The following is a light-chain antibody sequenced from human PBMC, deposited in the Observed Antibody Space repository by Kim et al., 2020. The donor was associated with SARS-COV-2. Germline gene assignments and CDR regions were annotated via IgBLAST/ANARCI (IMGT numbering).Light chain of an antibody. Sequence: VALGQTVSVTCQGDSLRSYYASWYQQKPGQAAVLVIYGKNNRPSGIPDRFSGSSSGNTASLTITGAQAEDEADYYCNSRDSSGNWVFGGGTQLTVL. CDR1: SLRSYY. V-gene: IGLV3-19*01. J-gene: IGLJ2*01. CDR3: NSRDSSGNWV. CDR2: GKN.